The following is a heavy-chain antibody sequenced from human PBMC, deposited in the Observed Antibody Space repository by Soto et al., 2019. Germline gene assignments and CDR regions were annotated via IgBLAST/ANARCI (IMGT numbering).Heavy chain of an antibody. CDR1: GFRFKDFF. J-gene: IGHJ6*02. Sequence: PGGSLRLSCAASGFRFKDFFMDWVRQTPGKGLEWVGRSKSELSGFTTDYAASVKGRFTISRHASQNSLFLEMNSLKIEDTAVYYCALNYYGLDVLGHGTTVTVSS. V-gene: IGHV3-72*01. CDR2: SKSELSGFTT. CDR3: ALNYYGLDV.